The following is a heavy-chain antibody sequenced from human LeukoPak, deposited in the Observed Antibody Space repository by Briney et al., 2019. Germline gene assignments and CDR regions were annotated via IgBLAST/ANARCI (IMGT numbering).Heavy chain of an antibody. V-gene: IGHV3-23*01. CDR1: GFTFSSYA. CDR2: LSGSGGTT. Sequence: GGSLRLSCAASGFTFSSYAMSWVRQAPGKGLEWVSALSGSGGTTYYADSVKGRFTVSRDNSKNTLYLQMNSLRAEDTAVYFCAKDRGPCSSASCYFDYWGQGTLVTVSS. CDR3: AKDRGPCSSASCYFDY. J-gene: IGHJ4*02. D-gene: IGHD2-2*01.